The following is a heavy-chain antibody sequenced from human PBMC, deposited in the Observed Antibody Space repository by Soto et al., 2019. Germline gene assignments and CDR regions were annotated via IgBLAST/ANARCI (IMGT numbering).Heavy chain of an antibody. J-gene: IGHJ3*02. CDR1: GYTLTELS. CDR2: FDPEDGET. Sequence: ASVKVPCKVFGYTLTELSMHWVRQAPGKGLEWMGGFDPEDGETIYAQKFQGRVTMTEDTSTDTAYMELSSLRSEDTAVYYCATEGGSGNIRGAFNIWGQGTMVTVSS. V-gene: IGHV1-24*01. CDR3: ATEGGSGNIRGAFNI. D-gene: IGHD3-10*01.